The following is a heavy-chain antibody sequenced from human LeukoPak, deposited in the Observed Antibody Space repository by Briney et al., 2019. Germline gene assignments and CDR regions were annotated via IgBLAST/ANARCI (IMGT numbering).Heavy chain of an antibody. Sequence: GGSLRLSCAASGFNFSSYGMHWVRQAPGKGLEWVSVIYSGGSTYYADSVKGRFTISRDNSKNTLYLQMNSLRAEDTAVYYCARDGSGSTFDYWGQGTLVTVSS. CDR3: ARDGSGSTFDY. J-gene: IGHJ4*02. CDR2: IYSGGST. D-gene: IGHD3-10*01. V-gene: IGHV3-53*01. CDR1: GFNFSSYG.